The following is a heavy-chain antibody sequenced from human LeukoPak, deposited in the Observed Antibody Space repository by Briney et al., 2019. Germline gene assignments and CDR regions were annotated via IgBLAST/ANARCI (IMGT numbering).Heavy chain of an antibody. CDR1: GFTFSSYG. CDR3: AKAGEYYYDSSHFDY. Sequence: GGSLRLSCAASGFTFSSYGMHWVRQAPGKGLEWVAVISYDGSNKYYADSVKGRFTISRDNSKNTLYLQMNSLRAEDTAVYYCAKAGEYYYDSSHFDYWGQGTLVTVSS. CDR2: ISYDGSNK. J-gene: IGHJ4*02. D-gene: IGHD3-22*01. V-gene: IGHV3-30*18.